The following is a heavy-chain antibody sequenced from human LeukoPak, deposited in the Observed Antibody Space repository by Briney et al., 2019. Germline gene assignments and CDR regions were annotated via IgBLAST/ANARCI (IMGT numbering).Heavy chain of an antibody. J-gene: IGHJ4*02. CDR2: ISGSGGST. V-gene: IGHV3-23*01. Sequence: GGSLRLSCAASGFTFSGYAMSWVRQAPGKGLEWVSAISGSGGSTYYADSVKGRFTISRDNSKNTLYLQMNSLRAEDTAVYYCAKRSGYYYDSSGYCGDYWGQGPWSPSPQ. CDR3: AKRSGYYYDSSGYCGDY. CDR1: GFTFSGYA. D-gene: IGHD3-22*01.